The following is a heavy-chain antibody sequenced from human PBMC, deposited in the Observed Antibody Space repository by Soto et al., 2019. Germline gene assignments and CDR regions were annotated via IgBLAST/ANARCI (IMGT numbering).Heavy chain of an antibody. CDR2: IYYGGST. CDR3: ARHRGGYYYYMDV. D-gene: IGHD3-10*01. CDR1: GGSISSSSYY. Sequence: SETLSLTCTVSGGSISSSSYYWGWIRQPPGKGLEWIGSIYYGGSTYYNQSLKSRVTISVDTSKNQFSLKLSSVTAADTAVYYCARHRGGYYYYMDVWGKGTTVTVSS. J-gene: IGHJ6*03. V-gene: IGHV4-39*01.